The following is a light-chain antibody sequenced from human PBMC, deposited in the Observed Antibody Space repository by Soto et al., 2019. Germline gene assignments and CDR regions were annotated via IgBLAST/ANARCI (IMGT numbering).Light chain of an antibody. CDR2: GNY. CDR3: QSYDSSLRGYV. CDR1: SSNIGAGYD. Sequence: QSVLTQPPSVSGSPGQGVTISCTWISSNIGAGYDVHWYQHLPGTAPKLLIYGNYNRPSGVPDRFSGSKSGTSASLAITGLQAEDEADFYCQSYDSSLRGYVFGTGTKVTVL. V-gene: IGLV1-40*01. J-gene: IGLJ1*01.